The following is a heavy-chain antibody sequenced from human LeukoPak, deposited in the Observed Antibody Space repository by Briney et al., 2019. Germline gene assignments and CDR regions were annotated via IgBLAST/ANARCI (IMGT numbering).Heavy chain of an antibody. CDR2: MKQDGSEK. CDR3: ARDRGGHSY. Sequence: PAGSLRLSCAASGFTLSYYWMSWVRQAPGKGLEWVANMKQDGSEKNYVDSVKGRFTISRDNAKNSLYLQMNSLRAEDTAVYYCARDRGGHSYWGQGTLVTVSS. V-gene: IGHV3-7*01. J-gene: IGHJ4*02. CDR1: GFTLSYYW.